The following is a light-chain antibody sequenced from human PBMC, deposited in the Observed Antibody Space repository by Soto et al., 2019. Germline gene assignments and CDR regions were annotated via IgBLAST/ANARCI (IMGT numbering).Light chain of an antibody. V-gene: IGLV2-14*01. J-gene: IGLJ1*01. Sequence: QSALTQPASVSGSPGQSITISCTGTSSDVGGYNYVSWYQQHPGQAPKLMIYEVTNRPSGVSNRFSGSRSGNTASLTISGLQADDEADYYCTSYKSSNTLGVFGTGTKVTVL. CDR2: EVT. CDR1: SSDVGGYNY. CDR3: TSYKSSNTLGV.